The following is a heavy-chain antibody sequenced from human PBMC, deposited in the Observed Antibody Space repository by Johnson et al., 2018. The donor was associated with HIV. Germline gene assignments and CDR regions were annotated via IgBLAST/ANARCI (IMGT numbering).Heavy chain of an antibody. V-gene: IGHV3-20*04. CDR3: ARELRFLEWLFAFDI. Sequence: VQLVESGGGVVRPGGSLRLSCAASGFTFDDYGMSWVRQAPGKGLEWVSGINWNGGSTGYADSVKGRFTISRDNAKNSLYLQMNSLRHDDTAVYYCARELRFLEWLFAFDIWGQGTMVTVSS. J-gene: IGHJ3*02. D-gene: IGHD3-3*01. CDR1: GFTFDDYG. CDR2: INWNGGST.